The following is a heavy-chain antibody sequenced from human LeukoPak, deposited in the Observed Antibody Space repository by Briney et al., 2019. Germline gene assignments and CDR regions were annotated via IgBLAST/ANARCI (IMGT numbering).Heavy chain of an antibody. CDR2: ISWNSGSI. J-gene: IGHJ4*02. CDR3: AKVTTRIAAAGGFDY. Sequence: GGSLRLSCAASRFTFDDYAMHWVRQAPGKGLEWVSGISWNSGSIGYADSVKGRFTISRDNAKNSLYLQMNSLRAEDMALYYCAKVTTRIAAAGGFDYWGQGTLVTVSS. CDR1: RFTFDDYA. V-gene: IGHV3-9*03. D-gene: IGHD6-13*01.